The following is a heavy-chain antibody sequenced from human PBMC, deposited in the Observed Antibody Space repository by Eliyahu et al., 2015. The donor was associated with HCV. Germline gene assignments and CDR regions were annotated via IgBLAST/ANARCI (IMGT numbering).Heavy chain of an antibody. D-gene: IGHD5-18*01. V-gene: IGHV1-3*01. CDR2: INCGNGNT. J-gene: IGHJ5*02. CDR1: GYTFTTYS. CDR3: ARDGIQLWFSATLGFYP. Sequence: QVQLVQSGAEVKKPGASVKVSCKASGYTFTTYSIQWVRQAPGQSLEWMGWINCGNGNTKYSQQFQGRVTITRDTSANTAFLELSSLRSEDTAVYFCARDGIQLWFSATLGFYPWGQGTRVTVSS.